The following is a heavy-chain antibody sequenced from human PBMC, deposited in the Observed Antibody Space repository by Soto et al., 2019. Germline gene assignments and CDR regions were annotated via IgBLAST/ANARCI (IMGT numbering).Heavy chain of an antibody. V-gene: IGHV3-23*01. Sequence: PGGSLRLSCAASGFTFSSYTLNWVRRAQGAGLGWVAISSVRRTGNTHYSDSVRGRFTLSRDSSRNILFLKMDSLTAADTALYYCTTWLTAPLDYGGRGTQVTVSS. J-gene: IGHJ4*02. CDR2: SSVRRTGNT. D-gene: IGHD2-21*02. CDR3: TTWLTAPLDY. CDR1: GFTFSSYT.